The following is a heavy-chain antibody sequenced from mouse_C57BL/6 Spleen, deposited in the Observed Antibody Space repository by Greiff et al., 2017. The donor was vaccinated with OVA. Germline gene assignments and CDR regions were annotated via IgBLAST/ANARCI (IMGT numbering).Heavy chain of an antibody. J-gene: IGHJ4*01. V-gene: IGHV14-2*01. CDR3: AKHSNYPYAMDY. CDR2: IDPEDGVT. Sequence: VQLQQSGAELVKPGASVKLSCTASGFNIKDYYMHWVKQRTEQGLGWIGRIDPEDGVTTYAPKFQGKATIPADTSSNTAYLQLSSLTSEYTAVYYCAKHSNYPYAMDYWGQGTSVTVSS. CDR1: GFNIKDYY. D-gene: IGHD2-5*01.